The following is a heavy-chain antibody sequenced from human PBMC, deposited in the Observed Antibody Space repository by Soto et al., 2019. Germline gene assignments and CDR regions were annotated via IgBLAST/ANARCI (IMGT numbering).Heavy chain of an antibody. D-gene: IGHD2-2*01. CDR1: GGSISSSSYY. CDR2: IYYSGST. J-gene: IGHJ6*02. CDR3: ARDIVVVPAARDYYGMDV. Sequence: SETLSLTCTVSGGSISSSSYYWGWIRQPPGKGLEWIGSIYYSGSTYYNPSLKSRVTISVDTSKNQFSLKLSSVTAADTAVYYCARDIVVVPAARDYYGMDVWGQGTTVTVSS. V-gene: IGHV4-39*01.